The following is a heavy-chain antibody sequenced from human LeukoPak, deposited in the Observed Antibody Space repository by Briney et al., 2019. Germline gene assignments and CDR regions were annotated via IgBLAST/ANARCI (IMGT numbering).Heavy chain of an antibody. J-gene: IGHJ5*02. CDR2: IYYTGST. CDR1: GDSIDSYY. D-gene: IGHD6-13*01. V-gene: IGHV4-59*08. CDR3: ARRDVGAAAGRIWFDP. Sequence: SETLSLTCTVSGDSIDSYYWSWIRQPPGKGLEWIGYIYYTGSTNYNPSLETRVTISVDTSKNQFSLKLNSVTAADTAVYYCARRDVGAAAGRIWFDPWGQGTLVTVSS.